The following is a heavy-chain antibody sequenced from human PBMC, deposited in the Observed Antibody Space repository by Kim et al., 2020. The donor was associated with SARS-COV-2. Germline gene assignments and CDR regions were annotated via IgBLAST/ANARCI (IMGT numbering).Heavy chain of an antibody. CDR1: GYTFTSYY. CDR2: INPSGGST. D-gene: IGHD3-22*01. V-gene: IGHV1-46*01. Sequence: ASVKVSCKASGYTFTSYYMHWVRQAPGQGLEWMGIINPSGGSTSYAQKFQGRVTMTRDTSTSTVYMELSSLRSEDTAVYYCARDLGYYYDSSGYFGDAFDIWGQGTMVTVSS. CDR3: ARDLGYYYDSSGYFGDAFDI. J-gene: IGHJ3*02.